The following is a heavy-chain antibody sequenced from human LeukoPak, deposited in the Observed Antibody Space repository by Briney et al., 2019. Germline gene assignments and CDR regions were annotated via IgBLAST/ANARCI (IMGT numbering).Heavy chain of an antibody. CDR3: ARDVGGRIGASDI. D-gene: IGHD1-26*01. CDR2: IHYSGST. V-gene: IGHV4-59*01. Sequence: PSETLSLTCTVSGCSISSYYWSWIRQPPGEGLEWIEYIHYSGSTNYNPSFKSRVTISVDTSKNQFSLKMSSVTAADTAVYYCARDVGGRIGASDIWGQGTMVTVSS. J-gene: IGHJ3*02. CDR1: GCSISSYY.